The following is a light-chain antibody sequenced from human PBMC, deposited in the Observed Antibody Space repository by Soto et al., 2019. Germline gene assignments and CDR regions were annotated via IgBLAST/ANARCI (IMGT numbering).Light chain of an antibody. CDR3: SSHTSGDTRV. V-gene: IGLV2-14*01. CDR2: EVT. Sequence: QSALTQPASVSGSPGQSIAISCTGTSSDVGGYDYVSWYQQHPDKAPKLIIYEVTKRPSGVSNRFSGSKSGNTASLTISGLQPDDEADYYCSSHTSGDTRVFGRGTKVTV. J-gene: IGLJ1*01. CDR1: SSDVGGYDY.